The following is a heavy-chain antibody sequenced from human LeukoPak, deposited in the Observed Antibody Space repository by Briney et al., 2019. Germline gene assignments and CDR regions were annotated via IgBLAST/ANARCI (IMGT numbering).Heavy chain of an antibody. Sequence: ASVKVSCKASGYTFTSYYIHWVRQAPGQGLEWMGWINAGNGNTKYSQKFQGRVTITRDTSASTAYMELSSLRSEDTAVYYCARGGEGRNYYGSGSYRNFDYWGQGTLVTVSS. CDR3: ARGGEGRNYYGSGSYRNFDY. V-gene: IGHV1-3*01. CDR1: GYTFTSYY. D-gene: IGHD3-10*01. CDR2: INAGNGNT. J-gene: IGHJ4*02.